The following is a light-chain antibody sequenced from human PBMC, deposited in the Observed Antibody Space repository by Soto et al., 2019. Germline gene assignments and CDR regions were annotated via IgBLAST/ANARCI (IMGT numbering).Light chain of an antibody. V-gene: IGKV1-5*03. J-gene: IGKJ2*01. CDR2: KAS. CDR3: QQYSSYPVT. CDR1: QSISTW. Sequence: DIQMTQSPSTLSASVGDRVTITCRAIQSISTWLAWYQQKPGKAPKLLIYKASSLESGVPSRFSGSGSGTEFTLTISSLQPDDFATYYCQQYSSYPVTFGQGTKLEIK.